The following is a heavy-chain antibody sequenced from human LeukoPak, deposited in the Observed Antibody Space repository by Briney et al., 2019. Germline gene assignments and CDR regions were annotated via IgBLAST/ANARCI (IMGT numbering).Heavy chain of an antibody. V-gene: IGHV3-30*18. D-gene: IGHD2-15*01. CDR3: AKDSGSSGGSCYRYYYGMDV. J-gene: IGHJ6*02. CDR2: ISYDGSNK. CDR1: GFTFSSYA. Sequence: GGSLRLSCAASGFTFSSYAMHWVRQAPGKGLEWVAVISYDGSNKYYADSVKGRFTISRDNSKNTLYLQMNSLRAEDTAVYYCAKDSGSSGGSCYRYYYGMDVWGQGTTVAVSS.